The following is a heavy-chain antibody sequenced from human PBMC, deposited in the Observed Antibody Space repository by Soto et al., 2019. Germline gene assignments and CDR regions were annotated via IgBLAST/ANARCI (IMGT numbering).Heavy chain of an antibody. D-gene: IGHD3-10*01. V-gene: IGHV4-31*03. Sequence: SETLSLTCTVSGGSINSGDCYWSWIRQHPGKGLEWIGYIYYSGITFYSPSLKSRVTISVDTSKNQFSLNLSSVTAADTAVYYCARVIKEQMSGRSGSYRYYMDVWGKGTTVTVSS. CDR2: IYYSGIT. J-gene: IGHJ6*03. CDR3: ARVIKEQMSGRSGSYRYYMDV. CDR1: GGSINSGDCY.